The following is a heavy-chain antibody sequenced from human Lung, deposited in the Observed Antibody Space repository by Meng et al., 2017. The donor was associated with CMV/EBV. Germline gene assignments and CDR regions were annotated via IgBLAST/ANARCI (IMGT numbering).Heavy chain of an antibody. J-gene: IGHJ4*02. D-gene: IGHD3-3*01. CDR3: ARIWSGPRDY. V-gene: IGHV4-34*01. CDR1: GGSFSGYY. Sequence: LTCAVYGGSFSGYYGSWIRQPPGKGLEWIGEINHSGSTNYNPSLKSRVTISVDTSKNQFSLKLSSVTAADTAVYYCARIWSGPRDYWGQGTLVTVSS. CDR2: INHSGST.